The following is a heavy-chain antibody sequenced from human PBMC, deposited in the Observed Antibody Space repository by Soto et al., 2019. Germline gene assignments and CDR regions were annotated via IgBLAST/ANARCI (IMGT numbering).Heavy chain of an antibody. J-gene: IGHJ6*02. CDR2: ISDTGSG. CDR1: GGSVISGSYY. CDR3: ARAHSGYDPLGMDV. D-gene: IGHD5-12*01. Sequence: QVQLQESDPGLVKPSETLSLTCTVSGGSVISGSYYWSWIRQPPGKGLEWVGCISDTGSGDYNPSLKSRDTISVHTSKRQFSLRLNSVTAADTAVYYCARAHSGYDPLGMDVWGQGTTVTVSS. V-gene: IGHV4-61*01.